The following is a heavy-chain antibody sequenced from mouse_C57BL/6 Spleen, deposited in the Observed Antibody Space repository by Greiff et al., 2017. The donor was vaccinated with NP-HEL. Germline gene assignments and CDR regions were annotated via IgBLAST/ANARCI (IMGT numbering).Heavy chain of an antibody. J-gene: IGHJ2*01. CDR2: IWTGGGT. D-gene: IGHD3-1*01. CDR1: GFSLTSYA. V-gene: IGHV2-9-1*01. Sequence: VQLQESGPGLVAPSQSLSITCTVSGFSLTSYAISWVRQPPGKGLEWLGVIWTGGGTNYNSALKSRLSISKDNSKSQVFLKMNRRQTDNTTRYYCARRATDDYFDYWGQGTTLTVSS. CDR3: ARRATDDYFDY.